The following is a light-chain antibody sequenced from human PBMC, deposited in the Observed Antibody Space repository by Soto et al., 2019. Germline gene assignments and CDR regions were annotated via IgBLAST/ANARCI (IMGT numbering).Light chain of an antibody. CDR1: QSISSY. Sequence: DIQMTQSPSSLSASIGDRVTITCRASQSISSYLNWYQHKPGKAPKLLIYAASSLQSGVPSRFSGSGSGTDFTITISSLQPEDFATYYCQQSYITPRTFGPGTKVDIK. CDR2: AAS. V-gene: IGKV1-39*01. J-gene: IGKJ3*01. CDR3: QQSYITPRT.